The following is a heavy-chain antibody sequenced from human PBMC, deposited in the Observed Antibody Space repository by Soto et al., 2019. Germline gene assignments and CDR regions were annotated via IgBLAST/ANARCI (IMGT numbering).Heavy chain of an antibody. V-gene: IGHV1-18*01. J-gene: IGHJ4*02. Sequence: ASVKVSCKASGYTFTSYGISWVRQAPGQGLEWMGWISAYNGNTNYAQKLQGRVAMTTDTSTSTAYMELRSLRSDDTAVYYCARAYDSSGYYSFRYYFDYWGQGTLVTSPQ. CDR2: ISAYNGNT. CDR1: GYTFTSYG. D-gene: IGHD3-22*01. CDR3: ARAYDSSGYYSFRYYFDY.